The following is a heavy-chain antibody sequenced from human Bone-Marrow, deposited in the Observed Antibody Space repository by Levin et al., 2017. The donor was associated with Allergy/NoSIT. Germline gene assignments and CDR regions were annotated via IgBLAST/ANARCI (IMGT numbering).Heavy chain of an antibody. J-gene: IGHJ5*02. CDR1: GFSFSTYA. Sequence: RLGSLRLSCAASGFSFSTYAMHWVRQAPGKGLEWVAVISYDENKKYYADSVKGRFTISRDNSKNTLYLLMNSLRPEDTAVYFCAKDRVTSAYFNWFDPWGQGTLVTVSS. D-gene: IGHD3-22*01. CDR2: ISYDENKK. CDR3: AKDRVTSAYFNWFDP. V-gene: IGHV3-30-3*01.